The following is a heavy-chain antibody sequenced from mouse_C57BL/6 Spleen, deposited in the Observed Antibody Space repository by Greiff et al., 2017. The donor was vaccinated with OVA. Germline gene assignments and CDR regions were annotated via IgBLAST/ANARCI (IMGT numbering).Heavy chain of an antibody. Sequence: QVHVQQSGAELVKPGASVKMSCKASGYTFTTYPIEWMKQNHGKSLEWIGNFHPYNDDTKYNEKFKGKATLTVEKSSSTVYLELSRLTSDDSAVYDCARRGDGYDIGYAMDYWGQGTSVTVSS. J-gene: IGHJ4*01. CDR2: FHPYNDDT. V-gene: IGHV1-47*01. D-gene: IGHD2-2*01. CDR1: GYTFTTYP. CDR3: ARRGDGYDIGYAMDY.